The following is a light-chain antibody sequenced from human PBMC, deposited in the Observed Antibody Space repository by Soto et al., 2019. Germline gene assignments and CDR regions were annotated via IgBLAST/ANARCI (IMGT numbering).Light chain of an antibody. CDR3: SAYAGSTNYV. V-gene: IGLV2-8*01. CDR2: AVS. CDR1: SSDVGGYNY. Sequence: QSALTQPPSAAGSPGQSVTISCTGTSSDVGGYNYVSWYQQHPGKAPKLMIYAVSKRPSGVPDRFSGSKSGNTASLTVSGLQAEDEADYDCSAYAGSTNYVFGTGTKVTVL. J-gene: IGLJ1*01.